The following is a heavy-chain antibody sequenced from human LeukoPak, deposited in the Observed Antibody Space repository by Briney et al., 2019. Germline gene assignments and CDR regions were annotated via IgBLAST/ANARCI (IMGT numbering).Heavy chain of an antibody. CDR3: ARGQDDRSGTFDY. CDR1: GDSFSSGNYY. CDR2: ISPSGTT. V-gene: IGHV4-61*01. D-gene: IGHD3-22*01. J-gene: IGHJ4*02. Sequence: SETLSLTCTVSGDSFSSGNYYLSWIRQPPGKGLDWITYISPSGTTKYNPSLKSRVTTSVDTSRTQFSLRLSSVTAADTAVYYCARGQDDRSGTFDYWGQGILVTVSS.